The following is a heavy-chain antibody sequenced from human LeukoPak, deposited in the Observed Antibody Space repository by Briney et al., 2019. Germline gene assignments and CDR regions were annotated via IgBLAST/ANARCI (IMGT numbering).Heavy chain of an antibody. CDR3: ARGAGAQRVDWFDP. CDR2: IIDDGRT. CDR1: GFTSSNYA. J-gene: IGHJ5*02. Sequence: GGSLRLSCAASGFTSSNYAVTWVRQAPGKGLEWVSTIIDDGRTYYTDSVEGRFTVSRDDSKDTLYLQMNRLRAEDTAVYYCARGAGAQRVDWFDPWGQGTLVTVSS. D-gene: IGHD3-3*01. V-gene: IGHV3-23*01.